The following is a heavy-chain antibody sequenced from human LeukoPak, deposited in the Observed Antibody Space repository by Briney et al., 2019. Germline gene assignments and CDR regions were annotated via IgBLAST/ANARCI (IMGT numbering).Heavy chain of an antibody. V-gene: IGHV3-11*01. CDR2: ISSSGSTI. D-gene: IGHD6-19*01. J-gene: IGHJ4*02. CDR1: GFTLSDYY. CDR3: ARDSWYSSGWYMDY. Sequence: PGGSLRLSCAASGFTLSDYYMSWIRQAPGKGLEWVSYISSSGSTIYYADSVKGRFTISRDNAKNSLYLQMNSLRAEDTAVYYCARDSWYSSGWYMDYWGQGTLVTVSS.